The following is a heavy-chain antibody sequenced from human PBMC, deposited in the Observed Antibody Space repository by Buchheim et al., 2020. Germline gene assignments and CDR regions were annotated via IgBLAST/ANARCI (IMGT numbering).Heavy chain of an antibody. CDR3: AKSEYSDLYYSYYMDV. Sequence: EVQLLESGGGLVQPGGSLRLSCAASGFTFSNYAMTWVRQAPGKGLEWVSAIRGDGGATYSADSVKGRFTISRDNSQNTLYLQMNSLRAEDTGIYYCAKSEYSDLYYSYYMDVWGKGTT. D-gene: IGHD5-12*01. CDR2: IRGDGGAT. J-gene: IGHJ6*03. CDR1: GFTFSNYA. V-gene: IGHV3-23*01.